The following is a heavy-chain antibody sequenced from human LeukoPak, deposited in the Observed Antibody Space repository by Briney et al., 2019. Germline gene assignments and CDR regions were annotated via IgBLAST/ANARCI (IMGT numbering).Heavy chain of an antibody. J-gene: IGHJ6*04. V-gene: IGHV3-74*01. CDR3: ARGWEVVVVAAISLDV. Sequence: PGGSLRLSCAASGFTFSSYWMHWVRQAPGKGLVWVSRINSGGSSTSYADSVKGRFTISRDNAKNTLYLQMNSLRAEDTAVYYCARGWEVVVVAAISLDVWGKGTTVTVSS. CDR1: GFTFSSYW. D-gene: IGHD2-15*01. CDR2: INSGGSST.